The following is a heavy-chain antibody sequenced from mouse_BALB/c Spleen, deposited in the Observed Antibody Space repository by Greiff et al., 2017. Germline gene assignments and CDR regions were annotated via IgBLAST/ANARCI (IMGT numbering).Heavy chain of an antibody. J-gene: IGHJ2*01. V-gene: IGHV1-69*02. D-gene: IGHD2-12*01. CDR2: IYPSDSYT. CDR1: GYTFTSYW. Sequence: VQLQQPGAELVRPGASVKLSCKASGYTFTSYWINWVKQRPGQGLEWIGNIYPSDSYTNYNQKFKDKATLTVDKSSSTAYMQLSSPTSEDSAVYYCTRDRSYIDYWGQGTTLTVSS. CDR3: TRDRSYIDY.